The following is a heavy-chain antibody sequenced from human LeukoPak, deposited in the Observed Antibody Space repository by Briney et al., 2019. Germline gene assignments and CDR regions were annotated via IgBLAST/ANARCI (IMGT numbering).Heavy chain of an antibody. CDR1: GFTFDDYA. CDR2: ISWDGGST. V-gene: IGHV3-43D*03. Sequence: HSGGSLRLSCAASGFTFDDYAMHWVRQAPGKGLEWVSLISWDGGSTYYGDSVKGRFTISRDNSKNSLYLRMNSLGAEDTALYYCAKDRDTSGWMGGGHFDYWGQGTLVTVSS. J-gene: IGHJ4*02. CDR3: AKDRDTSGWMGGGHFDY. D-gene: IGHD6-19*01.